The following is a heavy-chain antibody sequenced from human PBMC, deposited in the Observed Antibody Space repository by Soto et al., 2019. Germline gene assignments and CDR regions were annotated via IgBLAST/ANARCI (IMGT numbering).Heavy chain of an antibody. CDR3: AREWGLLPYYVMNV. CDR1: GDSVTSGSYY. CDR2: ISYTGRN. J-gene: IGHJ6*02. V-gene: IGHV4-61*03. Sequence: PSETLSLTCIVSGDSVTSGSYYWTWLRQPPGKGLEWIGYISYTGRNKYNPSLQSRVTISVDTSKNDFSLNLSSVTAADTAGYFWAREWGLLPYYVMNVWGHGTAVTVSS. D-gene: IGHD2-21*02.